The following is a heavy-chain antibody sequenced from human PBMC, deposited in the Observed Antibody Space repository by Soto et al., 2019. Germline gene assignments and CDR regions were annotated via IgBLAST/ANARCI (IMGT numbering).Heavy chain of an antibody. Sequence: GSGPTLVNPTQTLTLTCTFSGFSLSTSGVGVGWIRQPPGKALEWLALIYWDDDKRYSPSLKSRLTITKDTSKNQVVLTMTNMDPVDTATYYCALRPSLHYSSSWYAWFDSWGQGTLVTVAS. CDR1: GFSLSTSGVG. CDR2: IYWDDDK. V-gene: IGHV2-5*02. D-gene: IGHD6-13*01. J-gene: IGHJ5*01. CDR3: ALRPSLHYSSSWYAWFDS.